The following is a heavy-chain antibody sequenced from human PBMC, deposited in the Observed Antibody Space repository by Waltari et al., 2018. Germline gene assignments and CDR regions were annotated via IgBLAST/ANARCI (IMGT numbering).Heavy chain of an antibody. D-gene: IGHD4-17*01. CDR2: IIPMFNNP. CDR3: ARGSKFGDYGDLDY. CDR1: GDAVENYP. Sequence: VQLVHSGAEVKKPGSSVRVSCKTSGDAVENYPISWVRQAPGKGLEWMGGIIPMFNNPNYAQRFEGTVTITADESTSTGYMELTGLTSEDTAIYYCARGSKFGDYGDLDYWGQGTLVTVS. J-gene: IGHJ4*02. V-gene: IGHV1-69*01.